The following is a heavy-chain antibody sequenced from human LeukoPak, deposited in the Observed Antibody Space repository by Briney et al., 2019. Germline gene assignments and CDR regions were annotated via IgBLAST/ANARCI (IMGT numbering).Heavy chain of an antibody. CDR1: GGSISSYY. D-gene: IGHD6-13*01. CDR2: IYYSGST. J-gene: IGHJ4*02. V-gene: IGHV4-59*01. CDR3: ARAAPYSSRYYFDY. Sequence: SETLSLTCTVSGGSISSYYWSWIRQPPGKGLEWIGYIYYSGSTNYNPSLKSRVTISVDTSKNQFSLKLSSVTAADTAVYYCARAAPYSSRYYFDYWGQGTLVTVSS.